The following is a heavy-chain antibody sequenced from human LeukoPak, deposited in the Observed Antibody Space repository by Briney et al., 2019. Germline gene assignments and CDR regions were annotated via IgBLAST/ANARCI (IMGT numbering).Heavy chain of an antibody. V-gene: IGHV3-48*03. J-gene: IGHJ4*02. D-gene: IGHD2-15*01. CDR2: ISSSGSTK. CDR1: GFTFSSYE. CDR3: AREIRYCSGGNCYLFDC. Sequence: PGGSLRLSCAASGFTFSSYEMNWVRQAPGKGLEWVSYISSSGSTKYYADSVKGRFTIFRDNAKNSLYLQMNSLRAEDTAVYYCAREIRYCSGGNCYLFDCWGQGTLVTVSS.